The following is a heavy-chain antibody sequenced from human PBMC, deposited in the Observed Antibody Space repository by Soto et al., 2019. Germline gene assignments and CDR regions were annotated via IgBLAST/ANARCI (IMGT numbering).Heavy chain of an antibody. V-gene: IGHV1-3*01. Sequence: ASVKVSCKASGYTFTSYAMHWVRQAPGQRLEWMGWINAGNGNTKYSQKFQGRVTITRDTSASTAYMELSSLRSEDTAMYYCARAVSGSYYWYGMDVWGQGTTVTVSS. D-gene: IGHD1-26*01. J-gene: IGHJ6*02. CDR1: GYTFTSYA. CDR3: ARAVSGSYYWYGMDV. CDR2: INAGNGNT.